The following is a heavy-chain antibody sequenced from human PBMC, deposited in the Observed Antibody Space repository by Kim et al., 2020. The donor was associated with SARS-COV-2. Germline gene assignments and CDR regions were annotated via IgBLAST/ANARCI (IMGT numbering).Heavy chain of an antibody. CDR3: AREIKLLQSLYYYYGMDV. CDR1: GFTFSSYG. CDR2: IWYDGSNK. J-gene: IGHJ6*02. V-gene: IGHV3-33*01. Sequence: GGSLRLSCAASGFTFSSYGMHWVRQAPGKGLEWVAVIWYDGSNKYYADSVKGRFTISRDNSKNTLYLQMNSLRAEDTAVYYCAREIKLLQSLYYYYGMDVWGQGTTVTVSS. D-gene: IGHD2-15*01.